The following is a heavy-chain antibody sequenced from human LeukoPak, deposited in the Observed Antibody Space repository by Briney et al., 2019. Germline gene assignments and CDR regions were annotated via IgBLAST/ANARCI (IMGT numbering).Heavy chain of an antibody. CDR2: ITGSGDNT. J-gene: IGHJ4*02. V-gene: IGHV3-23*01. D-gene: IGHD3-16*01. Sequence: PGGSLRLSCAASELTFSNSGMSWVRQAPGKGLEWVSAITGSGDNTYYADSVKGRFTISRDNSKNTLYLQMSSLRAEDTAVYYCAKMGGYFDYWGQGTLVTVSS. CDR1: ELTFSNSG. CDR3: AKMGGYFDY.